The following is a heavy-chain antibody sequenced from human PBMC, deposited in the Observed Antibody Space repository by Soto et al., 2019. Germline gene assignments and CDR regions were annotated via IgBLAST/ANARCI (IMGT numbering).Heavy chain of an antibody. CDR1: GGSISSYY. Sequence: TSETLSLTCTVSGGSISSYYWSWIRQPPGKGLEWIGEIYHSGSTNYNPSLKSRVTISVDKSKNQFSLKLSSVTAADTAVYYCARDIVGATAALDYWGQGTLVTVS. D-gene: IGHD1-26*01. CDR3: ARDIVGATAALDY. J-gene: IGHJ4*02. V-gene: IGHV4-59*12. CDR2: IYHSGST.